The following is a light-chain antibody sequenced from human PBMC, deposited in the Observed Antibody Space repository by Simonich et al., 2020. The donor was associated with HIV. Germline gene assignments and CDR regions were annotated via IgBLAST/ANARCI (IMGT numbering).Light chain of an antibody. CDR3: QQYHSAPYT. V-gene: IGKV4-1*01. CDR1: QSVLSSYNNKND. CDR2: WAS. J-gene: IGKJ2*01. Sequence: DIVMTQSPDSLSMSLGERATINCKSRQSVLSSYNNKNDLAWYQQKPGQPPKLLFHWASSRESGVPDRFSGSGSGTEFTLTISSLQAEDVAVYYCQQYHSAPYTFGQGTKLEIQ.